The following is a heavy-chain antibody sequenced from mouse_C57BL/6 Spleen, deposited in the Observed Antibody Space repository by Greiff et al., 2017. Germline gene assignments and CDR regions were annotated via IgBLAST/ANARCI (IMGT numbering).Heavy chain of an antibody. D-gene: IGHD2-12*01. V-gene: IGHV5-16*01. Sequence: EVKVVESEGGLVQPGSSMKLSCTASGFTFSDYYMAWVRQVPEKGLEWVANINYDGSSTYYLDSLKSRFIISRDNAKNILYLQMSSLKSEDTATYYCAREGPRRGYAMDYWGQGTSVTVSS. CDR1: GFTFSDYY. J-gene: IGHJ4*01. CDR3: AREGPRRGYAMDY. CDR2: INYDGSST.